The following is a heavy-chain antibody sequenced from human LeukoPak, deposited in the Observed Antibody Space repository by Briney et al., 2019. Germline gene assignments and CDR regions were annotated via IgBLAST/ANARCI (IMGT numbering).Heavy chain of an antibody. D-gene: IGHD6-13*01. Sequence: ASVKLSYKASESTFTSYIIQWDRQAPGQGLEWMGIINLSGRTRSCAQKFQGRVTMTMDTSTSTVYMELSSLSSEDTAVYYCARCDSSTKFGYWGQGTVVTVSS. V-gene: IGHV1-46*01. CDR2: INLSGRTR. CDR1: ESTFTSYI. CDR3: ARCDSSTKFGY. J-gene: IGHJ4*02.